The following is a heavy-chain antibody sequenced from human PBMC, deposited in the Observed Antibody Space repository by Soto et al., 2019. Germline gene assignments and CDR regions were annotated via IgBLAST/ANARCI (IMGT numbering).Heavy chain of an antibody. CDR1: GFTFRSYV. CDR2: TSYDGSDK. V-gene: IGHV3-30*19. J-gene: IGHJ1*01. D-gene: IGHD3-16*01. Sequence: QVQLVESGGGVVQPGTSLRVSCVGSGFTFRSYVIHWVRQAPGKGLEWVALTSYDGSDKYYGDSVRGRFTISRDNYSNTVDLQMDRLRLEDTDLYYCARWGKTGGLDVWGQGTLVSVS. CDR3: ARWGKTGGLDV.